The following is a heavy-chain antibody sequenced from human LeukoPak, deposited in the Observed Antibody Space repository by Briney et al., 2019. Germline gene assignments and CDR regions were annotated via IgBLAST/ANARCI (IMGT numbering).Heavy chain of an antibody. D-gene: IGHD5-18*01. CDR3: ARRRLGYSYGYDLDY. J-gene: IGHJ4*02. Sequence: ASVKVSCKASGGTFSSYAISWVRQAPGQGLEWMGGIIPIFGTANYAQKFQGRVTITADESTSTAYMELSSLRSEDTAVYYCARRRLGYSYGYDLDYWGQGTLVTVSS. CDR1: GGTFSSYA. V-gene: IGHV1-69*13. CDR2: IIPIFGTA.